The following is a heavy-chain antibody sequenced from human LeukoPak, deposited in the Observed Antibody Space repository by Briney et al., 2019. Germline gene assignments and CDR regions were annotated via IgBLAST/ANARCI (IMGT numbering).Heavy chain of an antibody. CDR2: ISAYNGNT. Sequence: ASVKVSCKASGYTFTSYGISCVRQAPGQGLEWMGWISAYNGNTNYAQKLQGRVTMTTDTSTSTAYMELRSLRSDDTAVYYCARGSGRHYYYYGMDVWGQGTTVTVSS. CDR3: ARGSGRHYYYYGMDV. D-gene: IGHD1-26*01. V-gene: IGHV1-18*01. J-gene: IGHJ6*02. CDR1: GYTFTSYG.